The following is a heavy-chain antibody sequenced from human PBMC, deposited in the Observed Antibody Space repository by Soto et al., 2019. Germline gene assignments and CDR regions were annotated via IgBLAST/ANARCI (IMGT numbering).Heavy chain of an antibody. CDR1: GGSISSYY. CDR2: IYYSGST. D-gene: IGHD3-3*01. CDR3: ARVDDFWSGYSLSFDY. J-gene: IGHJ4*02. V-gene: IGHV4-59*01. Sequence: NPSETLSLTCTVSGGSISSYYWSWIRQPPGKGLEWIGYIYYSGSTNYNPSLKSRVTISVDTSKNQFSLKLSSVTAADTAVYYCARVDDFWSGYSLSFDYWGRGTLVTVSS.